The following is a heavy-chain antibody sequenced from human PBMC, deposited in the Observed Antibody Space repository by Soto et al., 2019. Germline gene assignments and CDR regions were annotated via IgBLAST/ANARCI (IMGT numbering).Heavy chain of an antibody. V-gene: IGHV5-51*01. CDR1: GYDFNTNW. CDR2: MYPGDSDT. D-gene: IGHD3-3*01. J-gene: IGHJ4*02. CDR3: ARLPRDCNKTSCYYADH. Sequence: GESLKISCRGSGYDFNTNWFGWVRQLPGRGLEWVGIMYPGDSDTRYNPSLQGHITLSVDVTVSTAFLQWRSLETSDTGMYFCARLPRDCNKTSCYYADHWGQGAQVTVSS.